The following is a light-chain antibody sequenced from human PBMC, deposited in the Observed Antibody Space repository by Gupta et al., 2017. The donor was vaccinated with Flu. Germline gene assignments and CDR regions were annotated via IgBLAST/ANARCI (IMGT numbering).Light chain of an antibody. CDR2: GAS. V-gene: IGKV3-15*01. CDR1: QSVSSD. CDR3: QQYNSWLLT. J-gene: IGKJ4*01. Sequence: GERATLSCRTSQSVSSDVAWYQQKPGQAPRLLIYGASTRAAGIPARFSGSGSGTEFTLTISSLQSEDFAAYYCQQYNSWLLTFGGGTKVEI.